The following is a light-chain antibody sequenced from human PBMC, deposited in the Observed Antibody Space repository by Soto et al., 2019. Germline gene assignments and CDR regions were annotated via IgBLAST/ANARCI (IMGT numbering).Light chain of an antibody. V-gene: IGLV7-43*01. CDR2: STK. Sequence: QTVVTQEPSLTVSPGGTVTLTCASRTGAVTSRYYPNWFQQKPGQAPRTLIYSTKTKHSGTPARFAGSLLGGKAALTLSCVQPEDEAEYYCLLYDGGPHIWVFGGGTKLTVL. CDR1: TGAVTSRYY. J-gene: IGLJ3*02. CDR3: LLYDGGPHIWV.